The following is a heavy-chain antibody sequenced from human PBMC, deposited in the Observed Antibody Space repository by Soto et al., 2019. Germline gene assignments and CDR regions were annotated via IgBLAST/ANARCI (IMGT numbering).Heavy chain of an antibody. V-gene: IGHV1-69*06. D-gene: IGHD6-19*01. J-gene: IGHJ5*02. CDR3: ARDLRIAVAGTSPTNWFDP. CDR2: IIPVFGTA. Sequence: GASVKVSCKASGGTFSSYATSWVRQAPGQGLEWMGGIIPVFGTANYAQKFQGRVTITADKSTSTAYMELSSLRSEDTAVYYCARDLRIAVAGTSPTNWFDPWGQGTLVTVSS. CDR1: GGTFSSYA.